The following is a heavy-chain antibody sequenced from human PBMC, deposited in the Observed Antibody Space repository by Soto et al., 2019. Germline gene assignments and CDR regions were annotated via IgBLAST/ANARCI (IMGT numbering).Heavy chain of an antibody. D-gene: IGHD3-22*01. CDR3: ARGLSDNASTYYYGGWYYFDY. V-gene: IGHV4-34*01. CDR1: GGSFSGYH. CDR2: INHGGSA. J-gene: IGHJ4*02. Sequence: QVQLQQWGARLLKPSETLSLTCAVYGGSFSGYHWSWIRQPPGKGLEWIGKINHGGSAIYSPSLKRRLTISAETSKNQFYLELSSVTAADTAVYYCARGLSDNASTYYYGGWYYFDYWGQGTLVTVSS.